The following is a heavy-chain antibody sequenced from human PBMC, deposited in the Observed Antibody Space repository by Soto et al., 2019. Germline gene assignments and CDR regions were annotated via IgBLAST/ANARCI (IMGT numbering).Heavy chain of an antibody. D-gene: IGHD3-22*01. J-gene: IGHJ4*02. Sequence: ESVGGVVQPGRSLRLSCAASGFTFTSYGMHWVRQAPGKGLEWVAGISYDGNSKYYEDSVKGRFTISRDNSKNTLYLEMNSLRGDDTAVYYCARENYYDTSGLDYWGQGTLVTVSS. CDR2: ISYDGNSK. CDR1: GFTFTSYG. V-gene: IGHV3-33*01. CDR3: ARENYYDTSGLDY.